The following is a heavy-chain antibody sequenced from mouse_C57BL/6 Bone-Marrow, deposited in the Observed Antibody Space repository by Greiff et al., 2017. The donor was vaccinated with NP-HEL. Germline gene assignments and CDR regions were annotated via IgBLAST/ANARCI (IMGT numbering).Heavy chain of an antibody. CDR3: ARDSGAMDY. CDR2: ISYDGSN. J-gene: IGHJ4*01. Sequence: EVQLQESGPGLVKPSQSLSLTCSVTGYSITSGYYWNWIRQFPGNKLEWMGYISYDGSNNYNPSLKNRISITRDTSKNQFFLKLNSVTTEDTATYYCARDSGAMDYWGQGTSVTVSS. CDR1: GYSITSGYY. V-gene: IGHV3-6*01.